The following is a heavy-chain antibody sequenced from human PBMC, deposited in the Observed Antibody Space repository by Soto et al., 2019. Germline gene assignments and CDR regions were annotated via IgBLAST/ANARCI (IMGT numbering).Heavy chain of an antibody. D-gene: IGHD2-21*02. Sequence: RLSCAASGFTVNSDYMNWVRQTPGKGLEWVASIYSGETTYYADSVRGRFTISSDKSKNTLYFQLNSLRIEDTAVYYCTRDGRGLGRLSLFEYWGQGVLVTVSS. CDR2: IYSGETT. V-gene: IGHV3-53*01. J-gene: IGHJ4*02. CDR1: GFTVNSDY. CDR3: TRDGRGLGRLSLFEY.